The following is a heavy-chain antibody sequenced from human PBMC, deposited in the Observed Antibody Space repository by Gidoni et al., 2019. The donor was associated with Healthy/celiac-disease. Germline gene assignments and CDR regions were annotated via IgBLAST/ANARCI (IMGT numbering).Heavy chain of an antibody. V-gene: IGHV4-4*07. CDR2: IYTSGST. D-gene: IGHD3-3*01. CDR3: ARDGFYDFWSGQPPNPYYFDY. Sequence: QVQLQESGPGLVKPSETLSLTCTVSGGSISSYYWSWIRQPAGKGLEWIGRIYTSGSTNYNPSLKSRVTMSVDTSKNQFSLKLSSVTAADTAVYYCARDGFYDFWSGQPPNPYYFDYWGQGTLVTVSS. CDR1: GGSISSYY. J-gene: IGHJ4*02.